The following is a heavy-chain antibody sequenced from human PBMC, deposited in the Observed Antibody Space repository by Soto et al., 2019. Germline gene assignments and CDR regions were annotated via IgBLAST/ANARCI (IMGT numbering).Heavy chain of an antibody. V-gene: IGHV1-18*01. J-gene: IGHJ1*01. CDR1: GYTFTSYG. CDR3: ARGGPGYYYDGSGYYLN. CDR2: ISAYNGNT. Sequence: QVQLVQSGAEVKKPGASVKVSCKASGYTFTSYGISWVRQAPGQGLEWMGWISAYNGNTNYAQKLQGRGTMTTDTSTSTAYRELRSLRSADTAVYYCARGGPGYYYDGSGYYLNWGQGTMVTVSS. D-gene: IGHD3-22*01.